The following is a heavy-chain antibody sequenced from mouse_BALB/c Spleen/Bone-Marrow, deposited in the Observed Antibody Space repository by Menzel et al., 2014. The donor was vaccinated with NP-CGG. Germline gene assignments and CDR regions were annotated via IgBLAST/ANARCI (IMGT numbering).Heavy chain of an antibody. CDR2: IDPSDSEA. J-gene: IGHJ3*01. D-gene: IGHD1-1*01. CDR3: ASYASGPAYFAY. Sequence: QVQLQQSGPQLVRPGASVKMSCKASGYSFTSYWMHRVKQRPGQGLEWIGMIDPSDSEARLNQRFKDKATLTVDKSSSTAYMQLSSPTSEDSAIYYCASYASGPAYFAYWGQGTLVTVSA. V-gene: IGHV1S127*01. CDR1: GYSFTSYW.